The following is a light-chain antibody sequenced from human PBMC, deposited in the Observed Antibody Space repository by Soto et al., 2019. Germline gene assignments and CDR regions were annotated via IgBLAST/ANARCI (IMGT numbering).Light chain of an antibody. V-gene: IGLV7-46*01. Sequence: QNVVTQEPSLTVSPGGTVTLTCGSSTGAVTSNHHPYWFQQKAGQAPRSLIYDTSNKHSWTPARFSGSLLGDKAALTLSGAQPVDEAQYYCLLSYNAARVFGGGTKLTVL. CDR1: TGAVTSNHH. CDR3: LLSYNAARV. CDR2: DTS. J-gene: IGLJ2*01.